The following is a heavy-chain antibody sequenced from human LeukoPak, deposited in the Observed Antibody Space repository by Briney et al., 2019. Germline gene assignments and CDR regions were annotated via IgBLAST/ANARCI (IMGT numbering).Heavy chain of an antibody. D-gene: IGHD3-22*01. V-gene: IGHV3-23*01. CDR3: AKRQYYYDSSGYCDY. Sequence: GGSLRLSCAASGFTFSSYAMSWVRQAPGKGLEWVSAISGSGGSTHYADSVKGRFTISRDNSKNTLYLQMNSLRAEDTAVYYCAKRQYYYDSSGYCDYWGQGTLVTVSS. CDR1: GFTFSSYA. J-gene: IGHJ4*02. CDR2: ISGSGGST.